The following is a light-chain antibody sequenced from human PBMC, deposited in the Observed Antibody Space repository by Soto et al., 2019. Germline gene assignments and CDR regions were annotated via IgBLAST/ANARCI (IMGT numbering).Light chain of an antibody. CDR2: TND. J-gene: IGLJ1*01. CDR3: AAWDDTASFV. V-gene: IGLV1-44*01. Sequence: QSVLTQPPSASGTPGQRVIISCSGGSSNLGRNTVNWYQHLPGTAPRLLIYTNDQRPSGVPDRFSGSKSGTSASLAISGLHSEDEADYYCAAWDDTASFVYGTGTKVTVL. CDR1: SSNLGRNT.